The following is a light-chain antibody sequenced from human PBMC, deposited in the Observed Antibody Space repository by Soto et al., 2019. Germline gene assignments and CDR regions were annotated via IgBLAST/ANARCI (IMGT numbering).Light chain of an antibody. CDR3: QSYDSSLSGSGV. Sequence: QAVVTQPRAVSGAPGQRVTISCTGSSSNIGAGYDVHWYQQLPGTAPKLLIYGNSNRPSGVPDRFSGSKSGTSASLAITGLQAEDEADYYCQSYDSSLSGSGVFGTGTKVTVL. CDR1: SSNIGAGYD. CDR2: GNS. J-gene: IGLJ1*01. V-gene: IGLV1-40*01.